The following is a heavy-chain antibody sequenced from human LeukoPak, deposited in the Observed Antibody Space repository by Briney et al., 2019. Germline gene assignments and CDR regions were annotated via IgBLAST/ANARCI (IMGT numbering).Heavy chain of an antibody. CDR3: ASRNHARGETFDY. V-gene: IGHV1-69*04. CDR2: IIPILGIA. J-gene: IGHJ4*02. D-gene: IGHD1-14*01. Sequence: GASVKVSCKASGGTFSSYAISWVRQAPGQVLVWMGRIIPILGIANYAQKFQGRVTITADKSTSTAYMELSSLRSEDTAVYYCASRNHARGETFDYWGQGTLVTVSS. CDR1: GGTFSSYA.